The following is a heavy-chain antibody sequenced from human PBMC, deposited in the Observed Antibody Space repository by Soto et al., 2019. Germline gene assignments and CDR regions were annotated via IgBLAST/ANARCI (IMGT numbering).Heavy chain of an antibody. CDR1: GYTFTSYD. CDR2: MNPNSGNT. V-gene: IGHV1-8*01. Sequence: QVQLVQSGAEVKKPGAAVKVSCNASGYTFTSYDINWVRQATGQGREWMGWMNPNSGNTGYAQKLQGRVTMTWNTSIRTAYRELSSLGAEDSAVYYCARRMDYCSGTSCFGRYNWFDPWGQGTLVTVSS. J-gene: IGHJ5*02. CDR3: ARRMDYCSGTSCFGRYNWFDP. D-gene: IGHD2-2*01.